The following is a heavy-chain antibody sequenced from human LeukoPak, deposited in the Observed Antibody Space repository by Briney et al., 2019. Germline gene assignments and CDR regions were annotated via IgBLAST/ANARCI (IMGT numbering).Heavy chain of an antibody. CDR3: ARVEAAASYGMDV. J-gene: IGHJ6*02. V-gene: IGHV3-11*01. CDR1: GFTFSDYY. CDR2: ISSSGSTI. Sequence: GGSLRLSCAASGFTFSDYYMSWIRQAPGKGLEWVSYISSSGSTIYYADSVKGRFTISRDNAKNSLYLQTNSLRAEDTAVYYCARVEAAASYGMDVWGQGTTVTVSS. D-gene: IGHD2-2*01.